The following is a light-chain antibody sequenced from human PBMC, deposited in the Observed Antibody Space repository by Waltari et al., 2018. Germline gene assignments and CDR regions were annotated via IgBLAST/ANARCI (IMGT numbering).Light chain of an antibody. CDR2: TTR. CDR1: TGAVTIGSS. Sequence: QIVVTQEPSLPVSPGGTVTPTCASTTGAVTIGSSPNWLQQNPGQQPRALIYTTRDKHPWTPARFSGSLLGGKAAMTLSGVQPEDEAEYYCLLYYGGAPVFGGGTKLTVL. V-gene: IGLV7-43*01. J-gene: IGLJ2*01. CDR3: LLYYGGAPV.